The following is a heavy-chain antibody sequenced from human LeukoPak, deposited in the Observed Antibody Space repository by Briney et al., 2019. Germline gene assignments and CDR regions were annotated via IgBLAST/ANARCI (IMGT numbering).Heavy chain of an antibody. V-gene: IGHV3-48*03. J-gene: IGHJ6*03. D-gene: IGHD3-10*01. Sequence: GGSLRLSCAASGFTFSSYEMNWVRQAPGKGLEWVSYISSSGSTIYYADSVKGRFTISRDNAKNTLYLQMNSLRAEDTAVYYCARVYYGSGSLHYYYYYMNVWGKGTTVTISS. CDR3: ARVYYGSGSLHYYYYYMNV. CDR1: GFTFSSYE. CDR2: ISSSGSTI.